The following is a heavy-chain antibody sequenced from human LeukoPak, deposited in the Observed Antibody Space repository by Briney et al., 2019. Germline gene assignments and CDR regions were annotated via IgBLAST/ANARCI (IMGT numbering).Heavy chain of an antibody. Sequence: PSETLSLTCTVSGGSISSSSYYWGWIRQPPGQGLEWIGSIYYSGSTYYNPSLKSRVTISVDTSKNQFSLKLSSVTAADTAVYYCAGGYCGSTSCYAGDYWGQGTLVTVSS. D-gene: IGHD2-2*01. CDR2: IYYSGST. V-gene: IGHV4-39*01. J-gene: IGHJ4*02. CDR1: GGSISSSSYY. CDR3: AGGYCGSTSCYAGDY.